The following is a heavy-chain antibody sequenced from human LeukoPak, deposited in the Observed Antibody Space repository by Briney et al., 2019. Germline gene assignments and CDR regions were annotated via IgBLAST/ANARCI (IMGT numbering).Heavy chain of an antibody. Sequence: PGGSQRLSCAASGFTFSSYEMNWVRQAPGKGLEWVSYISSSGTTIYYADSLKGRFTISRDNAENSVYLQMNSLRAEDTAVYYCARPYYYASGSSYFDYWGQGTLVTVSS. J-gene: IGHJ4*02. V-gene: IGHV3-48*03. CDR3: ARPYYYASGSSYFDY. CDR1: GFTFSSYE. D-gene: IGHD3-10*01. CDR2: ISSSGTTI.